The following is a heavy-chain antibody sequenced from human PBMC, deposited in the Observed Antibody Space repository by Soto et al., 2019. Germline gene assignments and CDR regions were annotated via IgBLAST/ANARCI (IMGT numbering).Heavy chain of an antibody. CDR3: AKDYCTGGSCYADY. CDR2: ISGSGRST. J-gene: IGHJ4*02. D-gene: IGHD2-15*01. Sequence: GGSLRLSCAASGLTFNNYAMNWVRQAPAQGLEWVSGISGSGRSTYYADSVKGRFTISRDSSKNTLYLQMNSLRAEDTAVYYCAKDYCTGGSCYADYWGQGTLVTVSS. CDR1: GLTFNNYA. V-gene: IGHV3-23*01.